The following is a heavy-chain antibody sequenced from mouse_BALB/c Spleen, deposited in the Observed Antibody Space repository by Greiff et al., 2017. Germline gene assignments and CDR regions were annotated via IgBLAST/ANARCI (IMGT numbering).Heavy chain of an antibody. V-gene: IGHV5-6-5*01. CDR1: GFTFSSYA. D-gene: IGHD1-1*01. Sequence: EVKVVESGGGLVQPGGSLKLSCAASGFTFSSYAMSWVRQTPEKRLEWVASISSGGSTYYPDSVKGRFTISRDNARNILYLQMSSLRSEDTAMYYCARITTVVGYYYAMDYWGQGTSVTVSS. CDR2: ISSGGST. J-gene: IGHJ4*01. CDR3: ARITTVVGYYYAMDY.